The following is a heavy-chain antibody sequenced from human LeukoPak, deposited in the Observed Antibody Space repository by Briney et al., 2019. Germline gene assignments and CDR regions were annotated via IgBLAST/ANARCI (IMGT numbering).Heavy chain of an antibody. CDR2: IYPGDSDT. J-gene: IGHJ6*02. D-gene: IGHD6-13*01. CDR1: GYSFTSYW. V-gene: IGHV5-51*01. Sequence: GESLKISCKGSGYSFTSYWIGWVRQMPGKGLEWMGIIYPGDSDTRYSPSFQCQVTISADKSISTAYLQWSSLKASDTAMYYCATSIAAAETYYYYGMDVWGQGTTVTVSS. CDR3: ATSIAAAETYYYYGMDV.